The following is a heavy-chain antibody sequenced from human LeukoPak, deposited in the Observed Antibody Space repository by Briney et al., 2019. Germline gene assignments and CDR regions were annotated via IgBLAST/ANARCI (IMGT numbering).Heavy chain of an antibody. CDR1: GGSISSGGYS. CDR3: ARKGGTIFGINYGMDV. Sequence: SQTLSLTCGVSGGSISSGGYSGRWIRQPPGKGLEWVEYIYHTGSTYSNPSVKSRVTISLNRSKNQFSLNMTSVTAADTAVYYCARKGGTIFGINYGMDVWGQGTTVIVSS. V-gene: IGHV4-30-2*01. D-gene: IGHD3-3*01. J-gene: IGHJ6*02. CDR2: IYHTGST.